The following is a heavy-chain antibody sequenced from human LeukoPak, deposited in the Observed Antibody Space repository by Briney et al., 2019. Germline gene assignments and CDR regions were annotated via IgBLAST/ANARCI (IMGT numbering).Heavy chain of an antibody. CDR1: GFTFGDYA. CDR2: IRNKAYGGTT. J-gene: IGHJ4*02. CDR3: TRYSSSWSVYYFDY. Sequence: GGSLRLSCTASGFTFGDYAMSWFRQAPGKGLEWVGFIRNKAYGGTTDYAASVKGRFTISRDDSKSIAYLQMSSLRTEDTAMYYCTRYSSSWSVYYFDYWGQGTLVTVSS. D-gene: IGHD6-13*01. V-gene: IGHV3-49*03.